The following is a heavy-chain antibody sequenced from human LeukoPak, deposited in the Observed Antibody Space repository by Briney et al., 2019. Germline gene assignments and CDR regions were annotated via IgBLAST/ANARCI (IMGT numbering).Heavy chain of an antibody. J-gene: IGHJ3*02. CDR2: ISWDGGST. V-gene: IGHV3-43D*03. Sequence: GGSLRLSCAASGFTFDDYAVHWVRQAPGKGLEWVSLISWDGGSTYYADSVKGRFTISRDNSKNSLYLQMNSLGAEDTALYYCVRFGDAFDIWGQGTMVTVSS. CDR1: GFTFDDYA. D-gene: IGHD3-10*01. CDR3: VRFGDAFDI.